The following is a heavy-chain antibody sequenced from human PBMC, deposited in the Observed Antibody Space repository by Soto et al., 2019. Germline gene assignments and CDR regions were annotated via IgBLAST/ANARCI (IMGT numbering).Heavy chain of an antibody. CDR3: AKDPGYSYGRDYYYYGMDV. CDR1: GFTFSSYG. J-gene: IGHJ6*02. CDR2: ISYDGSNK. Sequence: SGGSLRLSCAASGFTFSSYGMHWVRQAPGKGLEWVAVISYDGSNKYYADSVKGRFTISRDNSKNTLYLQMNSLRAEDTAVYYCAKDPGYSYGRDYYYYGMDVWGQGTTVTVSS. D-gene: IGHD5-18*01. V-gene: IGHV3-30*18.